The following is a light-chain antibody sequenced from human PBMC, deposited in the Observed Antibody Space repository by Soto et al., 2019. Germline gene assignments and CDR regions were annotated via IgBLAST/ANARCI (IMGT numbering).Light chain of an antibody. Sequence: EIVLTQYPGTRSLSPGERSTLACGASQSFTSNSLAWYKQKPGQAPRLLICGASIRVTGIQDRFIVCGSGTYLTLTISRLQREDFVLYYCKHYVTSLTTCGQGTNVEVK. CDR3: KHYVTSLTT. CDR1: QSFTSNS. CDR2: GAS. J-gene: IGKJ1*01. V-gene: IGKV3-20*01.